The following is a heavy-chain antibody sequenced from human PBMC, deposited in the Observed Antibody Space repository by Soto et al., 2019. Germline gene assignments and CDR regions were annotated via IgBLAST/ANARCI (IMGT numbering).Heavy chain of an antibody. D-gene: IGHD2-15*01. CDR1: AFTSDPYW. V-gene: IGHV3-74*01. Sequence: PGGSLRLPCAPSAFTSDPYWMNWVRQAPGKGPEWLSGINSDGTISSYADSVKGRFTISRDNARHTLSLQMIILWDDDTAVYYCATLSGACCAFLSYGMDAWCQGTTATVSS. J-gene: IGHJ6*02. CDR2: INSDGTIS. CDR3: ATLSGACCAFLSYGMDA.